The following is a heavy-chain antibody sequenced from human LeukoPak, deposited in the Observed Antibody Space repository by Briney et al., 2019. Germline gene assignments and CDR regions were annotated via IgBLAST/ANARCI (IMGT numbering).Heavy chain of an antibody. CDR3: ARFWSGYYRYFDY. D-gene: IGHD3-3*01. CDR1: EFSFSSYW. V-gene: IGHV3-7*01. Sequence: GGSLRLSCEGSEFSFSSYWMSWVRQAPGKGLEWVAKIKQDGSEKYYVDSVKGRFTISRDNAKNSLYLQMNSLRAEDTAVYYCARFWSGYYRYFDYWGQGTLVTVSS. J-gene: IGHJ4*02. CDR2: IKQDGSEK.